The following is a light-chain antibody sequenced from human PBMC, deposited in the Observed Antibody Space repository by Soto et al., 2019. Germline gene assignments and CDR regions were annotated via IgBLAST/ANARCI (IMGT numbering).Light chain of an antibody. CDR3: QQYAKWPPQT. CDR1: QVVSAN. V-gene: IGKV3-15*01. Sequence: IGLTHSPGTLSLSPWEIATLSCRASQVVSANYVAWYQQKPGQAPRLLIYGASTRATGIPARFSGSGSGTEFTLTISNLQSEDFAVYYCQQYAKWPPQTFGQGTKVDIK. CDR2: GAS. J-gene: IGKJ1*01.